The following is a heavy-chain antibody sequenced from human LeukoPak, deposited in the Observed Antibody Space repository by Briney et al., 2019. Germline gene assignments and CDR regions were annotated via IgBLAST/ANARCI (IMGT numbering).Heavy chain of an antibody. D-gene: IGHD6-13*01. CDR3: ARVPQSSWTNWFDP. CDR1: GFTFSSYG. Sequence: PGGSLRLSCAASGFTFSSYGMHWVRQAPGKGLEWVAFIRYDGSNKYYADSVKGRFTISRDNSKNTLYLQMNSLRAEDTAVYYCARVPQSSWTNWFDPWGQGTLVTVSS. V-gene: IGHV3-30*02. CDR2: IRYDGSNK. J-gene: IGHJ5*02.